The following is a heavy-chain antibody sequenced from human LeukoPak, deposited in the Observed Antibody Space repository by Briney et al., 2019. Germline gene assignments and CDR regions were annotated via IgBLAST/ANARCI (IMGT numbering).Heavy chain of an antibody. J-gene: IGHJ4*02. CDR2: ISWNSGSI. D-gene: IGHD6-19*01. CDR1: GFTFDDYA. Sequence: PGRSLRLSCAASGFTFDDYAMHWVRQAPGKGLEWVSGISWNSGSIGYADSVKGRFTISRDNAKNSLYLQMNSLRAEDTALYYCAKDMGQWLYYFDYWGQGTLVTVSS. V-gene: IGHV3-9*01. CDR3: AKDMGQWLYYFDY.